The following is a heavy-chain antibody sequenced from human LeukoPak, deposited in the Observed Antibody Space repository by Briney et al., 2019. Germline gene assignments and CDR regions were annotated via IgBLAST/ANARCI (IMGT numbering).Heavy chain of an antibody. J-gene: IGHJ4*02. CDR3: AKDLGYQLLY. Sequence: SETLSLTGTVSGGSIITNNWWSWVRQPPGKGLEWIGEIHPSGGINYSPSPRSRATLSMDKSNNQFSLELSSVTAADTAVYYCAKDLGYQLLYWGQGTLVTVSP. CDR2: IHPSGGI. V-gene: IGHV4-4*02. CDR1: GGSIITNNW. D-gene: IGHD2-2*01.